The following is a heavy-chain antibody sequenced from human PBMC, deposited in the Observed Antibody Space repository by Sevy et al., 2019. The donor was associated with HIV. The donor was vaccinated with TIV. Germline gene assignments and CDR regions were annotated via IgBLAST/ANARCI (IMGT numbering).Heavy chain of an antibody. CDR3: ASAPVGSGWYSPRGIDY. CDR2: IKQDGSEK. V-gene: IGHV3-7*01. Sequence: GGSLRLSCAASGFTFSTYWMTWVRQAPGKGLEWVANIKQDGSEKYYAESVKGRLTVSRDNTKNSLYLQLNSLRAEDTAIYYCASAPVGSGWYSPRGIDYWGQGTLVTVSS. J-gene: IGHJ4*02. CDR1: GFTFSTYW. D-gene: IGHD6-13*01.